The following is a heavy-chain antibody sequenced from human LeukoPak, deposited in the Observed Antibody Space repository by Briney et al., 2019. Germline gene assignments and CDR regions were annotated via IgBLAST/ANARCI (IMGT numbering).Heavy chain of an antibody. D-gene: IGHD6-19*01. Sequence: PGGSLRLSCAASGFTFSSYGMHWVRQAPGKGLEWVAVISYDGSNKYYADSVKGRFTISRDNSKNTLYLQMNSLRAEDTAVYYCATGFGESSGWWGAFDIWGQGTMVTVSS. CDR2: ISYDGSNK. CDR1: GFTFSSYG. V-gene: IGHV3-30*03. CDR3: ATGFGESSGWWGAFDI. J-gene: IGHJ3*02.